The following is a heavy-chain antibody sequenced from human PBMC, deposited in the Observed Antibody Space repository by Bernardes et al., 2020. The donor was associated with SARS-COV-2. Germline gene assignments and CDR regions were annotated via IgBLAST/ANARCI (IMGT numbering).Heavy chain of an antibody. CDR2: IYSGGST. CDR1: GFTVSSNY. Sequence: GGSLRLSCAASGFTVSSNYMSWVRQAPGKGLEWVSVIYSGGSTYYADSVKGRFTISRDNSKNTLYLQMNSLRAEDTAVYYCARDTYYYDSSGYYNGAFDIWGQGTMVTVSS. V-gene: IGHV3-66*02. J-gene: IGHJ3*02. CDR3: ARDTYYYDSSGYYNGAFDI. D-gene: IGHD3-22*01.